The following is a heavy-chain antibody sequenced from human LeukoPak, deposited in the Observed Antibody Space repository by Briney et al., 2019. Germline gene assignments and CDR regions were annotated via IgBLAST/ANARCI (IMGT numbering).Heavy chain of an antibody. CDR2: IYSGGST. J-gene: IGHJ4*02. D-gene: IGHD5-12*01. V-gene: IGHV3-53*01. Sequence: PGGSLRFSCAASGFTFSSYAMSWVRQAPGKGLEWVSVIYSGGSTYYADSVKGRFTISRDNSKNTLYLQMNSLRAEDTAVYYCAREVAVGYYFDYWGQGTLVTVSS. CDR1: GFTFSSYA. CDR3: AREVAVGYYFDY.